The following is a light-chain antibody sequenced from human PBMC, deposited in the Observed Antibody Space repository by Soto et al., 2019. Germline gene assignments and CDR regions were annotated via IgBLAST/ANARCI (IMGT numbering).Light chain of an antibody. Sequence: EIVLTQPPGTLSLSPGERATLSCRASQSVSSSYLTWYQQKPGQAPRLLIYGASSRATGIPDRFSGSGSGTDCTLTISRLEPEDFAVYYCQQYGSSPPITCGQGTRLEIK. CDR1: QSVSSSY. CDR2: GAS. V-gene: IGKV3-20*01. CDR3: QQYGSSPPIT. J-gene: IGKJ5*01.